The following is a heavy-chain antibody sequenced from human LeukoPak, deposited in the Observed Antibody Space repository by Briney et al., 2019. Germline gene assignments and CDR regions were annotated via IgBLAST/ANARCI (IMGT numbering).Heavy chain of an antibody. D-gene: IGHD2-21*01. V-gene: IGHV3-66*01. J-gene: IGHJ1*01. Sequence: AGGSLRLSCAASGFTASSNYMSWVRQAPGKGLEWVSVIYSGGSTYYADSVEGRFTISRDNSKNTLYLQMNSLRAEDTAVYYCARVAVVFGAGTEYFQHWGQGTRVTVSS. CDR3: ARVAVVFGAGTEYFQH. CDR1: GFTASSNY. CDR2: IYSGGST.